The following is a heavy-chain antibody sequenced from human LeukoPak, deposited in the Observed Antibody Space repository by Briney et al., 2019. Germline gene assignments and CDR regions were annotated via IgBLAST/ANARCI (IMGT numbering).Heavy chain of an antibody. D-gene: IGHD3-16*01. Sequence: RGGSLRLSCAASGFTFIDYAMNWVRQAPGKGLEWVASINHNGNVNYYVDSVKGRFTISRDNAKNSLYLQMSNLRAEDTAVYFCARGGGLDVWGQGATVTVSS. V-gene: IGHV3-7*03. CDR3: ARGGGLDV. J-gene: IGHJ6*02. CDR1: GFTFIDYA. CDR2: INHNGNVN.